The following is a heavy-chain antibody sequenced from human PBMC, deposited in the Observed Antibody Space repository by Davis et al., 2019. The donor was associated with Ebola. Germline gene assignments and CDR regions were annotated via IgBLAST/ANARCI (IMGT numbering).Heavy chain of an antibody. Sequence: SETLSLTCAVYGGSFSGYYWSWIRQLPGKGLEWIGEINHSGSTTYNPSLKSRVTISVDTSKNQFSLKLSSVTAADTAVYYCARQGWSGYSLRHWLDPWGRGTLVTVSS. D-gene: IGHD3-3*01. CDR2: INHSGST. V-gene: IGHV4-34*01. CDR1: GGSFSGYY. CDR3: ARQGWSGYSLRHWLDP. J-gene: IGHJ5*02.